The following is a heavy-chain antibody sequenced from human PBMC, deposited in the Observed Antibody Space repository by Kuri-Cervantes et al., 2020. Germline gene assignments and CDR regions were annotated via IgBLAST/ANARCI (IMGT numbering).Heavy chain of an antibody. CDR2: INPSGGST. V-gene: IGHV1-46*01. CDR1: GYTFTSYY. Sequence: ASVKVSCKASGYTFTSYYMHWVRQAPGQGLEWMGIINPSGGSTSYAQKFQGRVTMTRDTSTSKAYMELSSLRSEDTAVYYCAKRDLSDSGYLDYWGQGILVTVSS. D-gene: IGHD3-22*01. CDR3: AKRDLSDSGYLDY. J-gene: IGHJ4*02.